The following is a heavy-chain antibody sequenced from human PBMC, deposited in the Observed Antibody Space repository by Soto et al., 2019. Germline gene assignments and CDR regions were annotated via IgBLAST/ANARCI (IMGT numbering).Heavy chain of an antibody. J-gene: IGHJ3*02. Sequence: QVQLVESGGGVVQPGRSLRLSCAASGFTFSSYGIRWVRQAPGKGLEWVAVISYDGSNKYYADSVKGRFTISRDNSKNTLYLQMNSLRAEDTAVYYCAKDSHGYCSGGSCSDAFDIWGQRTMVTVSS. D-gene: IGHD2-15*01. CDR1: GFTFSSYG. CDR2: ISYDGSNK. CDR3: AKDSHGYCSGGSCSDAFDI. V-gene: IGHV3-30*18.